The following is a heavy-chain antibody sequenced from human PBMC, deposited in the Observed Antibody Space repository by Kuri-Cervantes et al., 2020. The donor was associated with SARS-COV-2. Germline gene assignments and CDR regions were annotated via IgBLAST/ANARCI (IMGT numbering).Heavy chain of an antibody. CDR2: ISEDGRTT. CDR1: GFTFNDYY. CDR3: AKDKIQGGSNNGDY. V-gene: IGHV3-43*02. J-gene: IGHJ4*02. Sequence: GGSLRLSCAASGFTFNDYYMSWIRQAPGKGLEWVSLISEDGRTTHCADSVKGRFTISRDNNKNSLYVQMNSLRIEDTACYYCAKDKIQGGSNNGDYWGQGTLVTVSS. D-gene: IGHD3-16*01.